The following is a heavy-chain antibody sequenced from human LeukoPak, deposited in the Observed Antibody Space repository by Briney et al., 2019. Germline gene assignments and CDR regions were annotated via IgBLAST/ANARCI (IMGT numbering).Heavy chain of an antibody. Sequence: SATLSLTCTVSGGSISSYYWSWIRPPAGKGLEWIGRIYTSGSTNYNPSLKSRVTMSVDTSKNQFSLKLSSVTAADTAVYYCARDKKRGIAAAGTFDYWGQGTLVTVSS. V-gene: IGHV4-4*07. CDR2: IYTSGST. CDR3: ARDKKRGIAAAGTFDY. J-gene: IGHJ4*02. CDR1: GGSISSYY. D-gene: IGHD6-13*01.